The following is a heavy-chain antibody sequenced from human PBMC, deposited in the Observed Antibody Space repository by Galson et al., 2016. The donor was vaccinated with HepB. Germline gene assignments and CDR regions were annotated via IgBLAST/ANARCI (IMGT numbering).Heavy chain of an antibody. CDR1: GYIFTTYW. J-gene: IGHJ3*02. D-gene: IGHD5-24*01. V-gene: IGHV5-10-1*01. CDR2: IDPDDSYT. Sequence: QSGAEVKKPGESLRISCKGSGYIFTTYWISWVRQVPGKGLEWMGKIDPDDSYTKYSPSFQGHVTISPDKSISTAYLQWSSLKASDTSMYYCARHGFGAFDIWGQGTMVTVSS. CDR3: ARHGFGAFDI.